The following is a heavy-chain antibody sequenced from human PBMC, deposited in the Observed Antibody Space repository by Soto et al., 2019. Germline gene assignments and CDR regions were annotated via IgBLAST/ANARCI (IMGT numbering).Heavy chain of an antibody. Sequence: EVQLVESGGGLVQPGGSLRLSCAASGLIFSNYKMHWVRQAPGTGLVWVSRINTDGSITDYADSVKGRFTVSRDNPKNTLYLQMNSLRAEDTAVYYCARDTDGLHYWGQGTLVTVSS. CDR3: ARDTDGLHY. J-gene: IGHJ4*02. CDR1: GLIFSNYK. CDR2: INTDGSIT. V-gene: IGHV3-74*01.